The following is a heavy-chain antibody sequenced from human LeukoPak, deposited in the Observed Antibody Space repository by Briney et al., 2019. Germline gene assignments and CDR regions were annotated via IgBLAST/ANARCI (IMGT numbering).Heavy chain of an antibody. D-gene: IGHD1-26*01. Sequence: SDSLSLTCTVSGDSISSCSYYWGRIPQPPGKGLEWIGSIYYSGSTYYNPSLKSRVTISVAASKNQFTLRLRSVTAADTAVYYCARRESGSCSGNWFDPWGQGTLVTVSS. CDR1: GDSISSCSYY. CDR2: IYYSGST. CDR3: ARRESGSCSGNWFDP. V-gene: IGHV4-39*01. J-gene: IGHJ5*02.